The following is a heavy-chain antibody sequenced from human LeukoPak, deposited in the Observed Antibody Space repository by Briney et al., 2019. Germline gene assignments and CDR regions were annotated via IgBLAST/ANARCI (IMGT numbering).Heavy chain of an antibody. CDR3: ARLDGYKDY. J-gene: IGHJ4*02. V-gene: IGHV3-48*01. CDR1: GFTFSSYS. Sequence: GGSLRLSCAASGFTFSSYSMNWVRQAPGKGLEWVSYISSSSSTIYYADSVKGRFTISRDNAKNSLYLQMNSLRAEDTAVYYCARLDGYKDYWGQGTLVTVSS. CDR2: ISSSSSTI. D-gene: IGHD5-24*01.